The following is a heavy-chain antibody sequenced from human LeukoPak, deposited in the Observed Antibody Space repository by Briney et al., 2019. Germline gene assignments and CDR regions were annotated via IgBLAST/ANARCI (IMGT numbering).Heavy chain of an antibody. CDR1: GYTFTSYY. CDR3: ASMWTGYFDFDY. J-gene: IGHJ4*02. Sequence: ASVKVSCKASGYTFTSYYMHWVRQAPGQGLEWMGIINPSGGSTSYAQKFQGRVTMTRDTSTSTVYMELSSLRSEDTAVYYCASMWTGYFDFDYWGQGTQVTVSS. D-gene: IGHD3/OR15-3a*01. CDR2: INPSGGST. V-gene: IGHV1-46*01.